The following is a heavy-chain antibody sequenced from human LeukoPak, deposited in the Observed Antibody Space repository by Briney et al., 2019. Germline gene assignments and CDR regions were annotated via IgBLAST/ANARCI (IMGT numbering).Heavy chain of an antibody. CDR2: INHSGST. CDR3: ARGLSSGYYYGSVDAFDI. CDR1: GGSFSGYY. V-gene: IGHV4-34*01. Sequence: SETLSLTCAVYGGSFSGYYWSWIRQPPGKGLEWIGEINHSGSTNYNPSLKSRVTISVDTSKNQFSLKLSSVTAADTAVYYCARGLSSGYYYGSVDAFDIWGQGTMVTVSS. J-gene: IGHJ3*02. D-gene: IGHD3-22*01.